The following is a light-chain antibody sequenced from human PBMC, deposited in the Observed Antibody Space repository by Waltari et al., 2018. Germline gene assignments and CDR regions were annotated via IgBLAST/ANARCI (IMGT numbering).Light chain of an antibody. CDR3: QQGSVLPLT. CDR1: QSVFNY. CDR2: DTS. V-gene: IGKV3-11*01. Sequence: EIVLTQSPVTLSLSAGERATLSCRASQSVFNYLAWYQQKPGQAPRLLIYDTSKSATGIPARFSGSGSGTDFTLTISNLEAEDFALYFCQQGSVLPLTFGGGTKVDIK. J-gene: IGKJ4*01.